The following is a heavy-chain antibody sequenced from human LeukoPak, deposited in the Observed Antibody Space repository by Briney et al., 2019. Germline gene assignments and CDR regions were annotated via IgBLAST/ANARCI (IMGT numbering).Heavy chain of an antibody. CDR3: ARDWRTSSLPLSSSSFYFDL. V-gene: IGHV3-21*03. D-gene: IGHD6-13*01. Sequence: GGSLRLSCAASGFILSNYRMNWVRQAPGKGLEWVSYISSSGNSREYADSVKDRFTISRDNAKNSLFLQMNNLRAEDTGIYYCARDWRTSSLPLSSSSFYFDLWGQGTLVTVSS. CDR1: GFILSNYR. J-gene: IGHJ4*02. CDR2: ISSSGNSR.